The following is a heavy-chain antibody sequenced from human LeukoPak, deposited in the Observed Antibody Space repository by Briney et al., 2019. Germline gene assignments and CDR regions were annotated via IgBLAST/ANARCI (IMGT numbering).Heavy chain of an antibody. CDR2: IKQDGSEK. J-gene: IGHJ4*02. Sequence: GGSLRLSCAASGFTFSTYWMSWVRQAPGKGLEWVANIKQDGSEKYYVDSVKGRFTISRDNTKNSLFLQMNSLRAEDTAVYYCARFQHCGGDCYLLDYWGQGTLVTVSS. D-gene: IGHD2-21*02. CDR3: ARFQHCGGDCYLLDY. CDR1: GFTFSTYW. V-gene: IGHV3-7*01.